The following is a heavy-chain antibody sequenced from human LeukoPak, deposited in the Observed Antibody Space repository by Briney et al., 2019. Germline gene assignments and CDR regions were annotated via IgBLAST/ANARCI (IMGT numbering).Heavy chain of an antibody. J-gene: IGHJ5*02. CDR2: ISGYNGKT. D-gene: IGHD2-2*01. CDR3: ARDLGYCSSTSCLRNWFDP. V-gene: IGHV1-18*01. CDR1: GYTFTSYG. Sequence: GASVKVSCKSSGYTFTSYGISWVRQAPGQGLEWMGWISGYNGKTNYVQKLQGRVTLTTDTSTSTAYMELRSLRSDDTAVYYCARDLGYCSSTSCLRNWFDPWGQGTLVTVSS.